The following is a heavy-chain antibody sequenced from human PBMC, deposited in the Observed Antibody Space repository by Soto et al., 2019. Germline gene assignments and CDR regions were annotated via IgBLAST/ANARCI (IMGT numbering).Heavy chain of an antibody. J-gene: IGHJ4*02. Sequence: PGGSLRLSCAASGFTFNNYGMHWVRQAPGKGLEWVAVISYEGSNKYYADSVKGRFTISRDNSKNTLYLQMDSLRGEDTAVYYCVMPTDYSSGWYGVFDYWGQGTLVTVSS. CDR2: ISYEGSNK. CDR1: GFTFNNYG. CDR3: VMPTDYSSGWYGVFDY. V-gene: IGHV3-30*03. D-gene: IGHD6-19*01.